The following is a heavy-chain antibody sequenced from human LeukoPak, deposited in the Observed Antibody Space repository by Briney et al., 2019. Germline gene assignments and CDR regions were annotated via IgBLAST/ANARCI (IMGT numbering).Heavy chain of an antibody. D-gene: IGHD6-19*01. CDR3: AKGASSGWATQSPFDY. CDR2: ISWNSGSI. V-gene: IGHV3-9*01. CDR1: GFTFDDYA. Sequence: PGGSLRLSCAASGFTFDDYAMHWVRQAPGKGLEWVSGISWNSGSIGYADSVKGRFTISRDNSKNTLYLQMNSLRAEDTAVYYCAKGASSGWATQSPFDYWGQGTLVTVSS. J-gene: IGHJ4*02.